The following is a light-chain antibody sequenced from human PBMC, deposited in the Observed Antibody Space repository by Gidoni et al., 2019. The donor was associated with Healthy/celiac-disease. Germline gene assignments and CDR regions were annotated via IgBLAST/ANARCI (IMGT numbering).Light chain of an antibody. CDR2: DAS. CDR3: QQYNSYPYT. J-gene: IGKJ2*01. V-gene: IGKV1-5*01. CDR1: QSISSW. Sequence: IQMTQSPPTLSASVGDRISITCRASQSISSWFAWYQQKPGKAPKLLIYDASSLESGVPSRFSGSGSGTEFTLTISSLQPDDFATYYCQQYNSYPYTFGQGTKLEIK.